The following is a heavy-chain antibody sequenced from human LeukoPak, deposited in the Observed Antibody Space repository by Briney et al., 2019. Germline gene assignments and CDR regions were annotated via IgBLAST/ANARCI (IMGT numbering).Heavy chain of an antibody. CDR2: IIPIFGTA. CDR1: GGTFSSYA. J-gene: IGHJ4*02. Sequence: GASVKVSCKASGGTFSSYAISWVRQAPGQGLEWMGGIIPIFGTANYAQKFQGRVTITADESTSTAYMGLSSLRSEDTAVYYCARDRSNYGLAGFDYWGQGTLVTVSS. CDR3: ARDRSNYGLAGFDY. D-gene: IGHD4-11*01. V-gene: IGHV1-69*13.